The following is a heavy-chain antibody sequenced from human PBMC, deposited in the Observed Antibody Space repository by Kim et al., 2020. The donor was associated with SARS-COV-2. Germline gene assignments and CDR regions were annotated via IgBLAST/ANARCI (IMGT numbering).Heavy chain of an antibody. Sequence: GGSLRLSCAASGFTFSSYGMHWVRQAPGKGLEWVAVISYDGSNKYYADSVKGRFTISRDNSKNTLYLQMNSLRAEDTAVYYCAKDSTFYDYVWGTPAYWGQGTLVTGSS. CDR3: AKDSTFYDYVWGTPAY. D-gene: IGHD3-16*01. J-gene: IGHJ4*02. V-gene: IGHV3-30*18. CDR1: GFTFSSYG. CDR2: ISYDGSNK.